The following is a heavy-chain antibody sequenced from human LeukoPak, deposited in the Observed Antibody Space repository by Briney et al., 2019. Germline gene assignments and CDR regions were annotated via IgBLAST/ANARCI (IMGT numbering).Heavy chain of an antibody. CDR3: ARLGPYCSTTSCYNLVGYYYYYMDV. CDR1: GFTFSSYW. Sequence: GGSLRLSCAASGFTFSSYWMSWVRQAPGKGLEWVADIKEDGSKENYADSVKGRFTISRDNAKNSLFLQMNSLRAEDTAVYYCARLGPYCSTTSCYNLVGYYYYYMDVWGKGTTVTVSS. CDR2: IKEDGSKE. D-gene: IGHD2-2*02. V-gene: IGHV3-7*01. J-gene: IGHJ6*03.